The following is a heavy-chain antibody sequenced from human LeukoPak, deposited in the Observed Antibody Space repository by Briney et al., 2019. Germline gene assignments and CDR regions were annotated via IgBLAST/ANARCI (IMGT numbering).Heavy chain of an antibody. CDR2: INPNSGAT. D-gene: IGHD3-10*01. Sequence: ASVTVSCRASGYTFTGYYLHWVRQAPGQGLEWMGWINPNSGATNYAQKFQGRVTMTRATSISTAYMELSRLRSDDTAVYFCARDFGWGDGPDRFDHWGQGSLVTVSS. J-gene: IGHJ4*02. CDR3: ARDFGWGDGPDRFDH. CDR1: GYTFTGYY. V-gene: IGHV1-2*02.